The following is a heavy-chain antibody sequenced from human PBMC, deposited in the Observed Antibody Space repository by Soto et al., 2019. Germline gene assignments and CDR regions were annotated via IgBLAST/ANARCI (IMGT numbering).Heavy chain of an antibody. CDR3: VKNVGKYASSSARYFHL. J-gene: IGHJ2*01. CDR1: GFSFSNYA. V-gene: IGHV3-23*04. D-gene: IGHD1-26*01. CDR2: IRGGGSNT. Sequence: ELQLVESGGGLVQPGGSLRLSCVASGFSFSNYAMSWVRQAPGKGLEWVSVIRGGGSNTFYADSVKGRFTISRDNSMHTLYLQMNSMTAEDTAIYYWVKNVGKYASSSARYFHLWGRGTLVTVSS.